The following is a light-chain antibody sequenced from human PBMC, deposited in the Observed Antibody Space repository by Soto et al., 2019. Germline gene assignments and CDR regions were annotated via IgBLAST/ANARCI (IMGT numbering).Light chain of an antibody. Sequence: QPVLTQPPSLSGTPGQTVTISCFGSRSNIGSSIVHWYQQLPGAAPKHLIYMNNQRPSGSPDRFSGSKSGTSASLVISGLRSEDEAAYYCVAWDDNLSARVFGGGTQLTVL. CDR3: VAWDDNLSARV. J-gene: IGLJ3*02. V-gene: IGLV1-47*01. CDR1: RSNIGSSI. CDR2: MNN.